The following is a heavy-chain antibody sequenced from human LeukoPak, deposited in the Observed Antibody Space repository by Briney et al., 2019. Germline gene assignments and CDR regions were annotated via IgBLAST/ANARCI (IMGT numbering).Heavy chain of an antibody. Sequence: SQTLSLTCAISGDSVSSNSVAWNWIRQSPSRGLEWLGRTYYRSKWYNDYAVSVKSRITINPDTSKNQFSLQLNSVTPEDTAVYYCARDSGYYYDSSGYYYPYYYYYGMDVWGQGTTVTVSS. CDR3: ARDSGYYYDSSGYYYPYYYYYGMDV. CDR1: GDSVSSNSVA. CDR2: TYYRSKWYN. V-gene: IGHV6-1*01. D-gene: IGHD3-22*01. J-gene: IGHJ6*02.